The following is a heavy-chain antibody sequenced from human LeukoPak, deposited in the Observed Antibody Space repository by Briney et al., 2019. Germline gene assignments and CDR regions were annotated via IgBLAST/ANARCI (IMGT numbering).Heavy chain of an antibody. Sequence: ASVKVSCKASGYTFTSYAMHWVRQAPGQRLEWMGWINAGNGNTKYSQKFQGRVTITRDKSASTAYMELSSLRSEDTAVYYCARGTAMDAFDIWGQGTMVSVSS. CDR3: ARGTAMDAFDI. D-gene: IGHD5-18*01. CDR1: GYTFTSYA. CDR2: INAGNGNT. J-gene: IGHJ3*02. V-gene: IGHV1-3*01.